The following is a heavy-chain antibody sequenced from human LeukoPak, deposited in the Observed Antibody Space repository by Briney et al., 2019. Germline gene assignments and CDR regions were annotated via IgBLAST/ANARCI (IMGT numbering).Heavy chain of an antibody. J-gene: IGHJ4*02. V-gene: IGHV3-13*01. Sequence: PRGSLRLSCAASGFTFSSYDMHWVRQATGKGLEWVSAIGTAGDTYYPGSVKGRCTISRENAKNSLYLQMNSLRAGDTAVYSCARAPHYCSSTSCYGFYFDSWGQGTLVTVSS. CDR2: IGTAGDT. CDR1: GFTFSSYD. CDR3: ARAPHYCSSTSCYGFYFDS. D-gene: IGHD2-2*01.